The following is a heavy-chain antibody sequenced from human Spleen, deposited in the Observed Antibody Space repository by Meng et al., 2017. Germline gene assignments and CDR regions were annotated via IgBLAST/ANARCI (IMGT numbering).Heavy chain of an antibody. V-gene: IGHV4-38-2*02. J-gene: IGHJ4*02. CDR2: IYHSGST. CDR1: GYSISSGYY. D-gene: IGHD3-10*01. CDR3: AREPAYRGSGSYDY. Sequence: SQTRSLTGTVSGYSISSGYYWGWIRQPPGKGLEWIGSIYHSGSTYYNPSLKSRVTISVDTSKNQFSLKLSSVTAADTAVYYCAREPAYRGSGSYDYWGQGTLVTVSS.